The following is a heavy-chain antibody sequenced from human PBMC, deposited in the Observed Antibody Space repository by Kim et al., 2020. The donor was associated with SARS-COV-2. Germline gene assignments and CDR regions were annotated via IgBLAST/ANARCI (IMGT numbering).Heavy chain of an antibody. Sequence: SETLSLTCTVSGGSISSYYWSWIRQPPGKGLEWIGYIYYSGSTNYNPSLKSRVTISVDTSKNQFSLKLSSVTAADTAVYYCARVNKNKQDKLWFGELPYLYFDYWGQGTLVTVSS. D-gene: IGHD3-10*01. CDR2: IYYSGST. V-gene: IGHV4-59*01. CDR1: GGSISSYY. J-gene: IGHJ4*02. CDR3: ARVNKNKQDKLWFGELPYLYFDY.